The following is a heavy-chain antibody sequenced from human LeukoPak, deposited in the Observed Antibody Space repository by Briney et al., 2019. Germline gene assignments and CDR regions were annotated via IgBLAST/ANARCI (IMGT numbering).Heavy chain of an antibody. CDR3: ARDTRIAAAGTGYYFDY. CDR1: GFTVSSNY. J-gene: IGHJ4*02. D-gene: IGHD6-13*01. Sequence: GSLRLSCAASGFTVSSNYMSWVRQAPGKGLEWVPVIYSGGSTYYADSVKGRFTISRDNSKNTLYLQMNSLRAEDTAVYYCARDTRIAAAGTGYYFDYWGQGTLVTVSS. CDR2: IYSGGST. V-gene: IGHV3-66*01.